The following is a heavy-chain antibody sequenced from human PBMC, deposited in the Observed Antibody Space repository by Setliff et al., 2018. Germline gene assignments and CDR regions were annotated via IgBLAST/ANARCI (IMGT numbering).Heavy chain of an antibody. J-gene: IGHJ3*01. Sequence: ASVKVSCKASGYTFTNYGFTWVRQAPGQGLEWMGMIITNTGKTSYPKKFQGRVTMTTDTYTGTGYMELRSLTSDDTAVYFCARFGRSCSSSSCYASDLWGQGTMVTVS. CDR3: ARFGRSCSSSSCYASDL. CDR2: IITNTGKT. V-gene: IGHV1-18*01. CDR1: GYTFTNYG. D-gene: IGHD2-2*01.